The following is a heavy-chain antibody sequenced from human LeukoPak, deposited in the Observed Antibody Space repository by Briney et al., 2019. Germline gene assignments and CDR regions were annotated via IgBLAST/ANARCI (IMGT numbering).Heavy chain of an antibody. CDR2: ISHDGDNT. D-gene: IGHD3-22*01. Sequence: GGSLRLSCEASGFAFGSYAMHWVRQAPGRGLEWVAVISHDGDNTNSGESVRGRFTLSRDNSKNTLYLQMNSLRAEDTAVYYCARGILYDSSGSSFDYWGQGTLVTVSS. CDR1: GFAFGSYA. J-gene: IGHJ4*02. CDR3: ARGILYDSSGSSFDY. V-gene: IGHV3-30*14.